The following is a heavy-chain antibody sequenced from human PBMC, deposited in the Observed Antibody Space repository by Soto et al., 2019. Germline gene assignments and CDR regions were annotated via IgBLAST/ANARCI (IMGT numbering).Heavy chain of an antibody. CDR3: GGGPNYYFFDY. Sequence: KPSETLSLTCAVYGGSFSGYYWSWIRQPPGKGLEWIGYIYYSGSTYYNPSLKSRVTISVDTPKNQFSLRLNSVTAADTAVYYCGGGPNYYFFDYWGQGALVTVSS. D-gene: IGHD3-10*01. CDR2: IYYSGST. CDR1: GGSFSGYY. J-gene: IGHJ4*02. V-gene: IGHV4-34*01.